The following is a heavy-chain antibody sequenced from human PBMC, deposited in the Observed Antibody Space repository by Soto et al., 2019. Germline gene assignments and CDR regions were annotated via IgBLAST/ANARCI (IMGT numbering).Heavy chain of an antibody. Sequence: GASVKVSCKASGYTFTNYGITWVRQAPGQGLEWMGWISSYNGNTNYAQKLQGRVTMTTDISTTISYMEVRSLRSDDTAVYYCARDKSGSYYVPHDYWGQGTLVTVSS. CDR3: ARDKSGSYYVPHDY. V-gene: IGHV1-18*01. CDR1: GYTFTNYG. J-gene: IGHJ4*02. CDR2: ISSYNGNT. D-gene: IGHD1-26*01.